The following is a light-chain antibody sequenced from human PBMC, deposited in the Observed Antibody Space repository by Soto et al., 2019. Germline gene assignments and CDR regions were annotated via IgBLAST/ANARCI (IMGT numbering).Light chain of an antibody. CDR3: QQYNSYSL. CDR1: QSVSSN. CDR2: GAS. V-gene: IGKV3-15*01. J-gene: IGKJ1*01. Sequence: EIVMTQSPATLSVSPGERATLSCRASQSVSSNLAWYQQRPGQAPRLLIYGASTRATGIPSRFSGTGSGTEFTLTISSLQPDDFATYDCQQYNSYSLFGQGTKVDIK.